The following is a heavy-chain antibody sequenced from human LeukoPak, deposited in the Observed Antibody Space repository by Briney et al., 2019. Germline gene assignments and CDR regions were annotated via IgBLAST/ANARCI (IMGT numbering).Heavy chain of an antibody. V-gene: IGHV3-11*05. J-gene: IGHJ4*02. CDR1: GFTFSDYY. D-gene: IGHD3-10*01. Sequence: PGGSLRLSCAASGFTFSDYYMSWIRQAPGKGLEWVSYISSSSSYTNYADSVKGRFTTSRDNAKNSLYLQMNSLRAEDTAVYYCARAAHGSGSYQHGRGDCWGQGTLVTVSS. CDR2: ISSSSSYT. CDR3: ARAAHGSGSYQHGRGDC.